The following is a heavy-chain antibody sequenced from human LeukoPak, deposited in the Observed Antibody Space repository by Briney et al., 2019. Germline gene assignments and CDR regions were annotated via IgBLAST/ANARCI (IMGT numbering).Heavy chain of an antibody. D-gene: IGHD6-13*01. Sequence: SVKVSCKASGGTFSSYAISWVRQAPGQGLEWMGRMIPIFGTANYAHKFQGRVTITTDESTSTAYTELSSLRSEDTAVYYCARVRGSSWYRAEGWLDPWGQGTLVTVSS. V-gene: IGHV1-69*05. CDR1: GGTFSSYA. J-gene: IGHJ5*02. CDR2: MIPIFGTA. CDR3: ARVRGSSWYRAEGWLDP.